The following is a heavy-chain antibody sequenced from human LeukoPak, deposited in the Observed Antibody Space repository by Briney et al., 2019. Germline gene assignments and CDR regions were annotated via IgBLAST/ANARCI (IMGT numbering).Heavy chain of an antibody. V-gene: IGHV3-48*01. Sequence: PGGSLRLSCAASGFTFSSYSMNWVRQAPGKGLEWVSYISSSSSTIYYADSVKGRFTISRDNAKNSLYLQMNSLRAEDTAVYYCARDKYCSGGSCSSVLNWFDLWGQGTLVTVSS. CDR1: GFTFSSYS. J-gene: IGHJ5*02. CDR3: ARDKYCSGGSCSSVLNWFDL. D-gene: IGHD2-15*01. CDR2: ISSSSSTI.